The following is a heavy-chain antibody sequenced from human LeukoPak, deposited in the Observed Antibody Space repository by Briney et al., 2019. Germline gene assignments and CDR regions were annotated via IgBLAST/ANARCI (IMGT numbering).Heavy chain of an antibody. J-gene: IGHJ4*02. CDR1: GGSISSGGYS. CDR2: IYHSGCT. V-gene: IGHV4-30-2*01. Sequence: PSETLSLTCAVSGGSISSGGYSWSWLRQPPGKGLEWIGYIYHSGCTYYNPSLKSRVTVSVDTSKNQFSLNLSSVTAADTAVYYCARISIVVVPAYFDYWGQGTLVTVSS. CDR3: ARISIVVVPAYFDY. D-gene: IGHD2-2*01.